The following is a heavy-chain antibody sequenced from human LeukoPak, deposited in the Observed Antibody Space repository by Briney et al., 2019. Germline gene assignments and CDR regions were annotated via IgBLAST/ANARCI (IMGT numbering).Heavy chain of an antibody. J-gene: IGHJ4*02. Sequence: NPSETLSLTCTVSGGSISSYYWSWIRQPPGKGLEWIGYIYYSGSTNYNPSLKSRVTISVDTSKNQFSLKLSSVTAADTAVYYCARTKLAAPAWFDYWGQGTLVTVSS. D-gene: IGHD6-6*01. CDR3: ARTKLAAPAWFDY. CDR1: GGSISSYY. V-gene: IGHV4-59*08. CDR2: IYYSGST.